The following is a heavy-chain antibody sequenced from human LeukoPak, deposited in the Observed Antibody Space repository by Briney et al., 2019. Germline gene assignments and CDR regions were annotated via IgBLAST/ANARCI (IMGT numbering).Heavy chain of an antibody. D-gene: IGHD6-13*01. CDR3: ARGHDYSTRWYHGGRPTHFDY. J-gene: IGHJ4*02. CDR2: IIPVFGSP. CDR1: GGTFSSDS. V-gene: IGHV1-69*13. Sequence: ASVKVSCKASGGTFSSDSISWVRQAYGQGLEWMGGIIPVFGSPNYAQKFQGRVTITADESTATAYMELSSLRSEDTAVYYCARGHDYSTRWYHGGRPTHFDYWGQGTLVTVSS.